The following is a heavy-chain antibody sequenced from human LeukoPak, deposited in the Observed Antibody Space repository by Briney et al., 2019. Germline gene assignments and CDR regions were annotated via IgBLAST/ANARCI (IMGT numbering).Heavy chain of an antibody. Sequence: PGGSLRLSCAASGFTFSSYAMSWVRQAPGKGLEWVSNISGGVGSTYYADSVKGRFTISRDNSKNTLYLQMNSLRAEDTAVYYCAKRSAESSGYFNYWGQGILVTVSS. D-gene: IGHD6-19*01. CDR1: GFTFSSYA. J-gene: IGHJ4*02. CDR3: AKRSAESSGYFNY. V-gene: IGHV3-23*01. CDR2: ISGGVGST.